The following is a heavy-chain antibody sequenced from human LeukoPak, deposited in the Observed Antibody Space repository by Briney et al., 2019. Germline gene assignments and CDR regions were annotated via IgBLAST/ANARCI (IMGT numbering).Heavy chain of an antibody. CDR2: INHSGST. V-gene: IGHV4-34*01. Sequence: SETLSLTCALYGGSFSGYYWSWIRQPPGKGLEWIGEINHSGSTNYNPSFKRPVTISVSTSKNQFSLKLSSVTATDTDVYYCARGRYSSGHYDYWGQGTLVTVSS. J-gene: IGHJ4*02. CDR3: ARGRYSSGHYDY. D-gene: IGHD6-19*01. CDR1: GGSFSGYY.